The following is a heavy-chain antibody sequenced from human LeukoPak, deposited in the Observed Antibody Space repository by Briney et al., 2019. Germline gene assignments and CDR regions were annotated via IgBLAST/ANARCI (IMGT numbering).Heavy chain of an antibody. V-gene: IGHV3-21*01. CDR1: GFTFSTYS. J-gene: IGHJ4*02. CDR3: ARPLSDYYDSSFDC. Sequence: GSLRLSCAASGFTFSTYSMNWVRQAPGKGLEWVSSISGSSSYTYYADSVRGRFTISRDNAKNSLYLQMNSLRPEDTAVYYCARPLSDYYDSSFDCWGQGTLVTVSS. CDR2: ISGSSSYT. D-gene: IGHD3-22*01.